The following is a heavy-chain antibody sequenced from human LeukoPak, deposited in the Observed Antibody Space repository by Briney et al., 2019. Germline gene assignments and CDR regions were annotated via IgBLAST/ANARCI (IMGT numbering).Heavy chain of an antibody. CDR1: GGSFSGYY. V-gene: IGHV4-34*01. Sequence: SETLSLTCAVYGGSFSGYYWSWIRQPPGKGLEWIGEINHSGSTNYNPSLKSRVTISVDTSKNQFSLKLSSVTAADTAVYYCARRGGCSGGSCYPFDYWGQGTLVTVSS. CDR2: INHSGST. J-gene: IGHJ4*02. D-gene: IGHD2-15*01. CDR3: ARRGGCSGGSCYPFDY.